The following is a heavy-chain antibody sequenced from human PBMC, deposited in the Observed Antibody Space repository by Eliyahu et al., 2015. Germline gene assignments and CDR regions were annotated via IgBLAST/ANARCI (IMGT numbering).Heavy chain of an antibody. V-gene: IGHV1-2*02. Sequence: ASVKISCKASGYTFSGYYMHWARQAPGQGLEWMGWINPNSGGTHYAQNFQGRVTVTRDTSINTAYMELNRLRSDDTAVYYCARERSECSGGTCHRRTFDPWGQGTLVTVSS. CDR2: INPNSGGT. CDR1: GYTFSGYY. D-gene: IGHD2-15*01. J-gene: IGHJ5*02. CDR3: ARERSECSGGTCHRRTFDP.